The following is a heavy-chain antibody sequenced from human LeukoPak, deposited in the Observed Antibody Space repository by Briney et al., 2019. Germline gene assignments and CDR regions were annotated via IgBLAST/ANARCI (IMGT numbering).Heavy chain of an antibody. J-gene: IGHJ4*02. CDR3: VRVGGRSSIGGDC. CDR1: GFTFSNFE. Sequence: PGGSLRLSCAASGFTFSNFEMTWVRQAPEKGLELVSYISSSGSAIYYGDSVKGRFTISRDNAKNTLYLQMNSLRAEDTAVYHCVRVGGRSSIGGDCWGQGTLVTVSS. CDR2: ISSSGSAI. V-gene: IGHV3-48*03. D-gene: IGHD3-10*01.